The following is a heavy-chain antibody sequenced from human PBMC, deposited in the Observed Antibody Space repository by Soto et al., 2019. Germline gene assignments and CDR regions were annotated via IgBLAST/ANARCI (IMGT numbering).Heavy chain of an antibody. V-gene: IGHV4-59*08. CDR1: GGSISSYY. Sequence: SETLSLTCTVSGGSISSYYWSWIRQPPGKGLEWIGYIYYSGSTNYNPSLKSRVTISVDTSKNQFSLKLSSVTAADTAVYYCARHFQGAADYWGQGTLVTVSS. J-gene: IGHJ4*02. CDR2: IYYSGST. D-gene: IGHD3-10*01. CDR3: ARHFQGAADY.